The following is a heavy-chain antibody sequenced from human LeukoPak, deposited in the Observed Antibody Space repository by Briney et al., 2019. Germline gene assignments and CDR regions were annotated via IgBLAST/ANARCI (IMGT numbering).Heavy chain of an antibody. V-gene: IGHV3-30-3*01. CDR3: ARDKDDILTGYYAFDY. CDR2: ISYDGSNK. CDR1: GFTFSSYA. D-gene: IGHD3-9*01. Sequence: GGSLRLSCAASGFTFSSYAMHWVRQAPGKGLEWVAVISYDGSNKYYADSVKGRFTISRDNSKNTLYLQMNSLRAEDTAVYYCARDKDDILTGYYAFDYWGQGTLVTVSS. J-gene: IGHJ4*02.